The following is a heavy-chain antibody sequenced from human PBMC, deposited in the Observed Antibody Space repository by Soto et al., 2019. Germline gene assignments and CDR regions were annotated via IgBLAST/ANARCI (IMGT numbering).Heavy chain of an antibody. J-gene: IGHJ4*02. D-gene: IGHD6-13*01. V-gene: IGHV3-23*01. Sequence: PGGSLRLSCAASGFTFSSYAMSWVRQAPGRGLEWVSAISGSGGSTYYADSVKGRFTISRDNSKNTLYLQMNSLRAEDTAVYYCAKGITQPFIAAATRAGYWGQGTLVTVSS. CDR2: ISGSGGST. CDR3: AKGITQPFIAAATRAGY. CDR1: GFTFSSYA.